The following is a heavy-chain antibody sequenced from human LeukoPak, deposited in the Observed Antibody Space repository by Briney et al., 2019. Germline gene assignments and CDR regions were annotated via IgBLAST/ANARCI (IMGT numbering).Heavy chain of an antibody. V-gene: IGHV4-59*08. Sequence: SETLSLTCTVSGGSISSYYWSWIRQPPGKGLEWIGYIHSTGSTDYNPSLKSRVTISVDTSKNQFSLKLSSVTATDTAVYYCARHVDYYGSGSFSHWGQGTLVTVSS. CDR2: IHSTGST. D-gene: IGHD3-10*01. CDR3: ARHVDYYGSGSFSH. CDR1: GGSISSYY. J-gene: IGHJ4*02.